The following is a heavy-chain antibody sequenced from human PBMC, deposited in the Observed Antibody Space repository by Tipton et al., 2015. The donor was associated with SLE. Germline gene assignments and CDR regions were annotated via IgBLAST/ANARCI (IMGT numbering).Heavy chain of an antibody. CDR3: ARDVMITFEGELDY. V-gene: IGHV1-18*01. D-gene: IGHD3-16*01. Sequence: QSGPEVKKPGASVKVSCKASGYTFTSYGISWVRQASGQGLEWMGWISAYNGNTNYAQKHQGRVTMTTDTSTSTAYMELRSLRSDDTAVYYCARDVMITFEGELDYWGQGTLVTFSS. J-gene: IGHJ4*02. CDR1: GYTFTSYG. CDR2: ISAYNGNT.